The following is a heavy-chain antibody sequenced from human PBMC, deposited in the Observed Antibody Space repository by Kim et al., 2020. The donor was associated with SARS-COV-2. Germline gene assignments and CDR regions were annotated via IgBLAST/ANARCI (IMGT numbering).Heavy chain of an antibody. Sequence: GGSLRLSCAASGFTFSNAWMSWVRQAPGKGLEWVGRIKSKTDGGTTDYAAPVKGRFTISRDDSKNTLYLQMNSLKTEDTAVYYCTTDTVERWLQLRGVDYWGQGTLVTVSS. V-gene: IGHV3-15*01. CDR1: GFTFSNAW. D-gene: IGHD5-12*01. CDR2: IKSKTDGGTT. CDR3: TTDTVERWLQLRGVDY. J-gene: IGHJ4*02.